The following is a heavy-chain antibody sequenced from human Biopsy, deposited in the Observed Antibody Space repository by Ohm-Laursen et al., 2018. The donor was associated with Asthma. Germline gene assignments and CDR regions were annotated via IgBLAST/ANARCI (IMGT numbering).Heavy chain of an antibody. CDR1: GFTVSRDH. Sequence: SLRLSCAASGFTVSRDHMFWVRQAPGKGLEWVSVIYSGGTSHTADFVKGRFTISRDYYGTNLYLQMDSLTAEDTAVYYCARDEASSWWELRGYFDLWGQGTLVSVSS. J-gene: IGHJ4*02. CDR2: IYSGGTS. D-gene: IGHD3-10*01. V-gene: IGHV3-53*05. CDR3: ARDEASSWWELRGYFDL.